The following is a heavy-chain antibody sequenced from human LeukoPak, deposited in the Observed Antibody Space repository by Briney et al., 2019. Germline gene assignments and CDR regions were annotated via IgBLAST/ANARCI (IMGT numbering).Heavy chain of an antibody. Sequence: RAGGSLRLSCAASGFTFSSYDMHWVRQATGKGLEWVSAIGTAGDTYYPGSVKGRFTISRENAKNSLYLQMNSLRAGDTAVYYCARVGGLHSYAEFDYWGQGTLVTVSS. CDR3: ARVGGLHSYAEFDY. CDR1: GFTFSSYD. D-gene: IGHD5-18*01. J-gene: IGHJ4*02. CDR2: IGTAGDT. V-gene: IGHV3-13*01.